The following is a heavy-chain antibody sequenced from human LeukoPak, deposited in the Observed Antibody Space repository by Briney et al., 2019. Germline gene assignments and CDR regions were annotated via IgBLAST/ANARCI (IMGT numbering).Heavy chain of an antibody. Sequence: AGGSLRLSCAASGFAFSNYWLSWVRQAPGKGLEWLANIKQDGSEKYYVDSVKGRFTISRDNAKNSMYLHMKSLRAEDTAVYYCARDLAAIGGVYFRGYWGQGTLVTVSS. J-gene: IGHJ4*02. CDR2: IKQDGSEK. CDR1: GFAFSNYW. D-gene: IGHD2-8*02. V-gene: IGHV3-7*05. CDR3: ARDLAAIGGVYFRGY.